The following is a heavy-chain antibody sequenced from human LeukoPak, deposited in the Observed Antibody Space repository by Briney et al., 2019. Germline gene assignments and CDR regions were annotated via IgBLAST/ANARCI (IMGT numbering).Heavy chain of an antibody. CDR1: GFTFSSYA. J-gene: IGHJ6*03. V-gene: IGHV3-23*01. CDR2: VTGNGGTT. D-gene: IGHD2-15*01. Sequence: PGGSLRLSCAASGFTFSSYAMSWVRQAPGKGLEGVSGVTGNGGTTYYADSVKGRFTISRDNAKNSLYLQMNSLRAEDTAVYYCARGTRVYCSGGSCYSNVYYYYYMDVWGKGTTVTISS. CDR3: ARGTRVYCSGGSCYSNVYYYYYMDV.